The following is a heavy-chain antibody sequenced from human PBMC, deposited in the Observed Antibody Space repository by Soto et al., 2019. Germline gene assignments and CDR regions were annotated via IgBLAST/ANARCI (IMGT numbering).Heavy chain of an antibody. CDR2: IYESGST. CDR3: ARVDYEDHYFDY. J-gene: IGHJ4*02. V-gene: IGHV4-59*01. D-gene: IGHD4-17*01. Sequence: SETLSLTCTVSGDSIRNDFWSWVRQPPGKRLEWVGYIYESGSTYYNPSLRSRVSMSVDTSKNQFSLRLGSVTAADTAVYYCARVDYEDHYFDYWGQGTLVTVSS. CDR1: GDSIRNDF.